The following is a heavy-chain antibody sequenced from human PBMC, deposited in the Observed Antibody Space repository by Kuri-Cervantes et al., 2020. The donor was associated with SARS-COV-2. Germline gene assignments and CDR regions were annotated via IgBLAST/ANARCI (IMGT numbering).Heavy chain of an antibody. J-gene: IGHJ6*02. Sequence: SQTLSLTCAVYGGSFSGYYWSWIRQPPGKGLEWIGYIYYSGSTNYNPSLKSRVTISVDTSKNQFSLKLSSVTAADTAVYYCARVPFGVVINYYYYGMDVWGQGTTVTVSS. V-gene: IGHV4-59*01. CDR1: GGSFSGYY. CDR3: ARVPFGVVINYYYYGMDV. CDR2: IYYSGST. D-gene: IGHD3-3*01.